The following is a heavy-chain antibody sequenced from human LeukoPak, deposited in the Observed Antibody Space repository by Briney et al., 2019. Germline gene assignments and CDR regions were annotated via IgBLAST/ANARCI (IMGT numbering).Heavy chain of an antibody. D-gene: IGHD3-22*01. J-gene: IGHJ3*02. CDR3: ARVRVGSSGYLTLDAFDI. CDR1: GGSISSGGYY. V-gene: IGHV4-31*03. Sequence: SETLSLTCTVSGGSISSGGYYWSWIRQHPGKGLEWIGYIYYSGSTYYNPSLKSRVTISVDTSKNQFSLKLSSVTAADTAVYYCARVRVGSSGYLTLDAFDIWGQGTMVTVSS. CDR2: IYYSGST.